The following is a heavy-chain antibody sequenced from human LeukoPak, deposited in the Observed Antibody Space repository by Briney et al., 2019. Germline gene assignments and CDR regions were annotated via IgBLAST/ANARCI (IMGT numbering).Heavy chain of an antibody. D-gene: IGHD3-22*01. J-gene: IGHJ4*02. V-gene: IGHV3-30*18. CDR3: AKDSPALVVVYYFDY. CDR2: ISYDGSNK. Sequence: GGSLRLSCAASGFTFSSYGMHWVRQAPGKGLEWVAVISYDGSNKYYADSVKGRFTISRDNSKNTLYLQMNSLRAEDTAVYYCAKDSPALVVVYYFDYWGQGTLVTVSP. CDR1: GFTFSSYG.